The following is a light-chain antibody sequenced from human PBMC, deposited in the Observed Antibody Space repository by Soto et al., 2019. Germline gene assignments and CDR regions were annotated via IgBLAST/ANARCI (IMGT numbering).Light chain of an antibody. CDR1: QSVSSN. Sequence: DIVMTQSQVTLSPTARDRANISWRASQSVSSNLAWYQQKPGQAPRLLIYGASTRATGIPARFSGRGSGTEFTLTISSLQSEDFALYYCQQYAKWWLTFGQGTRLEI. CDR3: QQYAKWWLT. V-gene: IGKV3-15*01. J-gene: IGKJ5*01. CDR2: GAS.